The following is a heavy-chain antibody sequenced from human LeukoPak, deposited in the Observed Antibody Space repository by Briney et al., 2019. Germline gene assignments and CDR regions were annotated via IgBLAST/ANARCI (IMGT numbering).Heavy chain of an antibody. CDR2: IYYSGST. Sequence: SETLSLTCTVSGGSISSSSYYWGGIRQPPGKGLEWIGSIYYSGSTYYNPSLKSRVTISVDTSKNQFSLKLSSVTAADPAVYSCASGIIVVVPAATYYYYGMDVWGQGTTVTVSS. CDR1: GGSISSSSYY. J-gene: IGHJ6*02. V-gene: IGHV4-39*01. CDR3: ASGIIVVVPAATYYYYGMDV. D-gene: IGHD2-2*01.